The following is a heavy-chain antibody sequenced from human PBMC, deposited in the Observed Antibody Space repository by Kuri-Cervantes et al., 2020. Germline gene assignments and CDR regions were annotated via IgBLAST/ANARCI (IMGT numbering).Heavy chain of an antibody. V-gene: IGHV3-21*01. CDR2: ISGSSSYI. Sequence: GGSLRLSCAASGFTFSSYAMSWVRQAPGKGLEWVSAISGSSSYIYYADSVKGRFTISRDNTKNSLYLQMNSLRAEDTAVYYCAGSGVVVVPAAPRYWYFDLWGRGTLVTVSS. CDR3: AGSGVVVVPAAPRYWYFDL. J-gene: IGHJ2*01. CDR1: GFTFSSYA. D-gene: IGHD2-2*01.